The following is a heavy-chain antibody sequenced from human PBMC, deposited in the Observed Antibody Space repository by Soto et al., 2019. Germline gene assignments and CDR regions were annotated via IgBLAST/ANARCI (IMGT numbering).Heavy chain of an antibody. Sequence: GGSLRLSCEASGFTFYTYAMIWVRQAPGKGLEWVTAIDSDGTDIYYADFVKGQFTVSRDNSKNTLYLQMRSLTAEDTALYYCAKGRLAVGSDWFDSWGPGTLVTVSS. D-gene: IGHD1-26*01. V-gene: IGHV3-23*05. CDR3: AKGRLAVGSDWFDS. CDR1: GFTFYTYA. J-gene: IGHJ5*01. CDR2: IDSDGTDI.